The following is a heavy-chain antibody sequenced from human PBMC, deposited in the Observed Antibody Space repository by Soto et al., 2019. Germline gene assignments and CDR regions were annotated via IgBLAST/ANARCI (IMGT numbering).Heavy chain of an antibody. CDR2: ISSSSSYI. J-gene: IGHJ4*02. D-gene: IGHD3-22*01. V-gene: IGHV3-21*01. Sequence: EVQLLESGGALVQPGGSLRLSCAASGFTFSGYAMSWVRQAPGKGLEWVSSISSSSSYIYYADSVKGRFTISRDDAKNSLYLQMNSLRAEDTAVYYCARGEVNYYDSSGYTPFDYWGQGTLVTVSS. CDR1: GFTFSGYA. CDR3: ARGEVNYYDSSGYTPFDY.